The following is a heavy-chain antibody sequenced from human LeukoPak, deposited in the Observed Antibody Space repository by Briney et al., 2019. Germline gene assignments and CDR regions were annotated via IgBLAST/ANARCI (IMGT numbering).Heavy chain of an antibody. J-gene: IGHJ4*02. CDR1: GGSFSGYY. V-gene: IGHV4-34*01. CDR3: ATRGGGDY. CDR2: INHSGST. Sequence: PSETLSLTCAVYGGSFSGYYWSWIRQPPGKGLEWIGEINHSGSTNYNPSLKSRVTISVDTSKNQFSLKLSSVTAADTAVYYCATRGGGDYWGQGTLVTVSS. D-gene: IGHD2-15*01.